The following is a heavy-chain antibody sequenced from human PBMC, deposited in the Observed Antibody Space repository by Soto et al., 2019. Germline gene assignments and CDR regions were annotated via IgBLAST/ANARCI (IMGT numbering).Heavy chain of an antibody. V-gene: IGHV4-39*01. Sequence: QLQLQESGPGLVKPSETLSLTCTVSGGSISSSSYYWGWIRQPPGKGLEWIGSIYYSGSTYYNPSLKSRVTISVDTYKNQFSLKLSSVTDADTAVYYCASIYYYGSGSYYITDWYFDLWGRGTLVTVSS. CDR3: ASIYYYGSGSYYITDWYFDL. CDR1: GGSISSSSYY. CDR2: IYYSGST. J-gene: IGHJ2*01. D-gene: IGHD3-10*01.